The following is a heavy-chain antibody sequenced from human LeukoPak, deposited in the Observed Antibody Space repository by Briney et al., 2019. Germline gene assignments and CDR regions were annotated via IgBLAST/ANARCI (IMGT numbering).Heavy chain of an antibody. CDR3: AKDYQSYSYGLFDY. J-gene: IGHJ4*02. D-gene: IGHD5-18*01. Sequence: GGSLRLSCAASGFTFSSYAMSWVRQAPGKGLEWVSAISGNGGSTYYADSVKGRFTISRDNSKNTLYLQMNSLRAEDTAVYYCAKDYQSYSYGLFDYWGQGTLVTVSS. CDR2: ISGNGGST. CDR1: GFTFSSYA. V-gene: IGHV3-23*01.